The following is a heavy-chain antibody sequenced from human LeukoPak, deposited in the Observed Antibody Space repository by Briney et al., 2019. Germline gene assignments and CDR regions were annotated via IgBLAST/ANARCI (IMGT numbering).Heavy chain of an antibody. Sequence: PGGSLRLSCAASGFTFSGYSLNWVRQAPGKGLEWVSSISSGSGYIYYADSVKGRFTISRDNAHNSLYLQMNSLRAEDTAVHYCARLNYGDYGPSWDYWGQGSLVTVSS. CDR2: ISSGSGYI. CDR1: GFTFSGYS. J-gene: IGHJ4*02. V-gene: IGHV3-21*01. D-gene: IGHD4/OR15-4a*01. CDR3: ARLNYGDYGPSWDY.